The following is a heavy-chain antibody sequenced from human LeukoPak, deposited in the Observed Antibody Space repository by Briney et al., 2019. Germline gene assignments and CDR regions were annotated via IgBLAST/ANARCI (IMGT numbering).Heavy chain of an antibody. CDR3: AKTLDTVVRAHFDY. D-gene: IGHD4-23*01. Sequence: SETPSLTCTVSGGSISSSNYYWGWIRQPPGKGLEWIGSIFYSGSTYYSPSLKSRVTISVDTSKNQFSLKLISVTAADTAVYYCAKTLDTVVRAHFDYWGQGTLVTVSS. CDR2: IFYSGST. CDR1: GGSISSSNYY. J-gene: IGHJ4*02. V-gene: IGHV4-39*05.